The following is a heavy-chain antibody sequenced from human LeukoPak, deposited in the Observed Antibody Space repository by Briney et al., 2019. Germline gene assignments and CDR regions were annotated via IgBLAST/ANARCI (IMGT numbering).Heavy chain of an antibody. CDR1: GGSISRDY. CDR3: ARRRDYYDSRGYYAFDI. Sequence: PSETLSLTCNVSGGSISRDYWTWIRQPPGKGLEGIGNIYYSGSTNYNPSLESRVTISVDTSKNQFSLKLNSVTAADTAVYYCARRRDYYDSRGYYAFDIWGHGTMVTVSS. CDR2: IYYSGST. V-gene: IGHV4-59*01. D-gene: IGHD3-22*01. J-gene: IGHJ3*02.